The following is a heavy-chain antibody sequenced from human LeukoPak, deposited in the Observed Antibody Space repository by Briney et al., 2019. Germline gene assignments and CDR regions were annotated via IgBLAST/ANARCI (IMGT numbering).Heavy chain of an antibody. CDR1: GFTFSSYW. J-gene: IGHJ4*02. V-gene: IGHV3-7*01. CDR2: IKQDGSEK. Sequence: GGSLRLSCAASGFTFSSYWMSWVRQAPGKGLEWVANIKQDGSEKYYVDSVKGRFTISRDNAKNSLYLQMNSLRAEDTAVYYCARVDRITLVRGLIPFVDYWGQGTLVTVSS. CDR3: ARVDRITLVRGLIPFVDY. D-gene: IGHD3-10*01.